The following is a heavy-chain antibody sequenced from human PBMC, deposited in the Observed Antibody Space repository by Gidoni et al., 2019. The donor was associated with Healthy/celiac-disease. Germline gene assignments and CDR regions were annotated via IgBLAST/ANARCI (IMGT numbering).Heavy chain of an antibody. D-gene: IGHD3-22*01. CDR3: ARVDYYDSSGLMDV. CDR2: ISSSSSYT. J-gene: IGHJ6*02. Sequence: QVQLVESGCGLAKPGGSLRPSCADSGITCSDYYMSWIRQAPGKGLEWDSYISSSSSYTNYADSVKGRFTISRDNAKNSLYLQMNSLRAEDTAVYYCARVDYYDSSGLMDVWGQGTTVTVSS. V-gene: IGHV3-11*06. CDR1: GITCSDYY.